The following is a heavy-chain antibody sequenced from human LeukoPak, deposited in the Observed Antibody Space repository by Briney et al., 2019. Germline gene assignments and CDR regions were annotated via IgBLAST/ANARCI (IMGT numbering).Heavy chain of an antibody. CDR2: IYHSGST. CDR1: GGSVSSYY. J-gene: IGHJ4*02. D-gene: IGHD6-19*01. Sequence: KPSETLSLTCTVSGGSVSSYYWSWIRQSPGKGLEWIGYIYHSGSTNHNPSLKSRVTISVDTSKNQFSLRLSSVTAADTAVYYCARVRAGSGWNFDYWGQGTLVTVSS. V-gene: IGHV4-59*02. CDR3: ARVRAGSGWNFDY.